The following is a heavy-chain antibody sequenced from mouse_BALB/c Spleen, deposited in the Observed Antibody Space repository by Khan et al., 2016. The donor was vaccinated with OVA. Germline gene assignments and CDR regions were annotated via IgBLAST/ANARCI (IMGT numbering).Heavy chain of an antibody. D-gene: IGHD4-1*01. V-gene: IGHV1-4*01. CDR3: ARVGTGAWFAY. CDR2: INPSSGYT. CDR1: GYTFTSYT. J-gene: IGHJ3*01. Sequence: QIQLVQSGAELARPGASVKMSCKASGYTFTSYTMNWVKQRPGQGLEWIGYINPSSGYTNYNQKFKDKATLTADKSSSTAYMQLSSLTSEDSAVYYCARVGTGAWFAYWGQGTLVTVSA.